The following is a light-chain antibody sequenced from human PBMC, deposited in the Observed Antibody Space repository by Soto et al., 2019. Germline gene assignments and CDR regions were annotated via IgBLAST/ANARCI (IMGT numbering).Light chain of an antibody. CDR3: QHYGSLPRT. V-gene: IGKV3-20*01. J-gene: IGKJ1*01. Sequence: EIVLTQSPGTLSLSPGERDTLSCRASQSVSTSHLAWYQQKPGQAPRLLVSRASSSATGIPDRFTGSGSGTDSTLTISRLEPEDFAVYYCQHYGSLPRTFGQGTKVELK. CDR1: QSVSTSH. CDR2: RAS.